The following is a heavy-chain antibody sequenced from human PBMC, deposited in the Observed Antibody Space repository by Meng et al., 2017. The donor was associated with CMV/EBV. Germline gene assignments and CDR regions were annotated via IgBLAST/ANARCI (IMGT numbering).Heavy chain of an antibody. Sequence: ASVKVSCKASGYTFTSYDINWVRQATGQGLEWMGWMNPNSGNTGDAQKFQGRVTMTRNTSISTAYMELSSLRSEDTAVYYCARGRGVVPAAIVQNWFDPWGQGTLVTVSS. V-gene: IGHV1-8*01. J-gene: IGHJ5*02. CDR3: ARGRGVVPAAIVQNWFDP. CDR2: MNPNSGNT. D-gene: IGHD2-2*01. CDR1: GYTFTSYD.